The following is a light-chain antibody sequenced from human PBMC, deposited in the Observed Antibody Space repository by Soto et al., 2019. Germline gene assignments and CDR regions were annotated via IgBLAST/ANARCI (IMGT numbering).Light chain of an antibody. CDR1: QGITNY. V-gene: IGKV1-39*01. CDR3: QQGHTFPWT. J-gene: IGKJ1*01. Sequence: DIQMTQSPSSLSASVGDRVTITCRASQGITNYLNWYQQKLGQAPRLLIYAAYTLESGVQSRFSGSGSETDFTLSITSLQPEDFATYYCQQGHTFPWTFGQGTKVDIK. CDR2: AAY.